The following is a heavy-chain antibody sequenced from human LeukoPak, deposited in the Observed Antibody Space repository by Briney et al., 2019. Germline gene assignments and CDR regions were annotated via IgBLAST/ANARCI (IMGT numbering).Heavy chain of an antibody. J-gene: IGHJ5*02. CDR2: IIPIFGTA. D-gene: IGHD1-7*01. CDR3: ARTRYNWNYVTDWFDP. CDR1: GGTFSSYA. Sequence: SVKVSCKASGGTFSSYAISWVRQAPGQGLEWMGRIIPIFGTANYAKKFQGRVRITTDESTSTAYMELSSLRSEDTAVYYCARTRYNWNYVTDWFDPWGQGTLVTVSS. V-gene: IGHV1-69*05.